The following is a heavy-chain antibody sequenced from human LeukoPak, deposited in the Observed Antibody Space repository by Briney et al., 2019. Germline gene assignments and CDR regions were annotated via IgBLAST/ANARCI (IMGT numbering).Heavy chain of an antibody. J-gene: IGHJ3*02. CDR3: ARDGFSAFDI. Sequence: SETLSLTCTVSGGSISSYYWSWIRQPPGKGLEWIGYIYYSGSTNYNPSLKSRDTISVDTSKNQFSLKLSSVTAADTAVYYCARDGFSAFDIWGQGTMVTVSS. CDR1: GGSISSYY. CDR2: IYYSGST. V-gene: IGHV4-59*12. D-gene: IGHD3-3*01.